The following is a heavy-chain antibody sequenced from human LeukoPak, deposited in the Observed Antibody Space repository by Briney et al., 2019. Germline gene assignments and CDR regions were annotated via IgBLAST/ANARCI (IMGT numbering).Heavy chain of an antibody. Sequence: GGSLRLSCAASGFTFSGSAMHWVRQASGKGLELVGRIRSKANSYATAYAASVKGRFTISRDDSKNTAYLQMNSLKTEDTAVYYCTRLSSSSTGGFDYWGQGTLVTVSS. CDR1: GFTFSGSA. V-gene: IGHV3-73*01. CDR2: IRSKANSYAT. CDR3: TRLSSSSTGGFDY. D-gene: IGHD6-6*01. J-gene: IGHJ4*02.